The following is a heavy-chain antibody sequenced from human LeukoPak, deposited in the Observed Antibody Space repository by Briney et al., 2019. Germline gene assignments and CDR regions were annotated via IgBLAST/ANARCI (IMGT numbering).Heavy chain of an antibody. CDR1: GFTFSNYA. Sequence: PGGSLRLSCAASGFTFSNYALHWVRQAPGKGQEWVALISYDGNIKYYTDSVKGRFTISRDNSKNTLYLQMDSLRTEDTAVYYCARSAGMTVASPDYWGQGTLVTVSS. J-gene: IGHJ4*02. CDR2: ISYDGNIK. V-gene: IGHV3-30-3*01. CDR3: ARSAGMTVASPDY. D-gene: IGHD6-19*01.